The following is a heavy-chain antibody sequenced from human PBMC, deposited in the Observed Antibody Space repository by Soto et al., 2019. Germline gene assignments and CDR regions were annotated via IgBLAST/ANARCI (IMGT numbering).Heavy chain of an antibody. J-gene: IGHJ4*02. CDR1: GFTFTMYS. CDR3: ARESEDLTSNFDY. CDR2: ISSTTNYI. V-gene: IGHV3-21*06. Sequence: GGSLRLSCAASGFTFTMYSMNWVRQAPGKGLEWVSSISSTTNYIYYGDSMKGRFTISRDNAKNSLYLEMNSLRAEDTAVYYCARESEDLTSNFDYWGQGTLVTVSS.